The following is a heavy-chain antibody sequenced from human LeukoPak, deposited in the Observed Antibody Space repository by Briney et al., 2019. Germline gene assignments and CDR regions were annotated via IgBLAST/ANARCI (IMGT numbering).Heavy chain of an antibody. CDR1: GDSISNNY. V-gene: IGHV3-9*01. D-gene: IGHD3-16*01. Sequence: LTCAVSGDSISNNYLWRWVRQAPGKGLEWVSGISWTSGNIGYADSLKGRFTISRDNAKNSLYLQMNSLRAEDTALYYCAEDINVGTRGGFFDYWGQGTLVTVSS. J-gene: IGHJ4*02. CDR2: ISWTSGNI. CDR3: AEDINVGTRGGFFDY.